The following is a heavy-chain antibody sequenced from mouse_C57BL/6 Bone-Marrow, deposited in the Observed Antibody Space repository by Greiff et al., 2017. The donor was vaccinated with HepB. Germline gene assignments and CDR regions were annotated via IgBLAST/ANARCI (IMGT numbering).Heavy chain of an antibody. CDR2: IYWVDDK. Sequence: QVTLKVSGPGILQSSQTLSLTCSFSGFSLSTSGMGVSWIRQPSGKGLEWLAHIYWVDDKRYNPSLKSRLTISKDTSRNQVFRKSTSVDTADTATCYCARRSQSDGYYGENAMDYWGQGASVTVSS. CDR1: GFSLSTSGMG. V-gene: IGHV8-12*01. J-gene: IGHJ4*01. D-gene: IGHD2-3*01. CDR3: ARRSQSDGYYGENAMDY.